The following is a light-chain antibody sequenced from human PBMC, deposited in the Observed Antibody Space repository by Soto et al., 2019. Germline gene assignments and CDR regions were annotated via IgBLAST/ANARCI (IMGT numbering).Light chain of an antibody. CDR3: LSYTDSSNYV. CDR2: EVN. CDR1: SSDVGGYKF. Sequence: QSALTQPASVSASPGQSITISCTGTSSDVGGYKFVSWYQHHPGKAPKLMIYEVNNRPSGVSNRFSGSKSGNTASLTISGLQPEDEADYYCLSYTDSSNYVFGTGTKLTVL. V-gene: IGLV2-14*01. J-gene: IGLJ1*01.